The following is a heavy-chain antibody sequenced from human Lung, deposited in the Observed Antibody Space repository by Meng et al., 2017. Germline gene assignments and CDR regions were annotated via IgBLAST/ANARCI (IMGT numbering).Heavy chain of an antibody. CDR3: AKARTGMFTEYFDF. D-gene: IGHD6-6*01. J-gene: IGHJ4*02. Sequence: GESLKISCVASGLTFNNFAMNWVRQGPGKGLEWVAAITGGGGNTYYADSLKGRFTISRDNSENTLHLQVTSLRAEDTATYFCAKARTGMFTEYFDFWGRGTLVTVSS. CDR1: GLTFNNFA. V-gene: IGHV3-23*01. CDR2: ITGGGGNT.